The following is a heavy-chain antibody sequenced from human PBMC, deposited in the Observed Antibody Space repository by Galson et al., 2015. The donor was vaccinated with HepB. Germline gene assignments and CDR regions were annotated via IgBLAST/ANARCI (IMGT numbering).Heavy chain of an antibody. J-gene: IGHJ4*02. CDR2: INSDGSYT. CDR1: GFTFSSYW. Sequence: SLRLSCAASGFTFSSYWMQWVRQAPGKGLVWVSRINSDGSYTTYANSVKGRFTISRDNPKNTLFLQMNSLSAEDTALYYCVRDSSGSYWGQGTLVTVSS. CDR3: VRDSSGSY. V-gene: IGHV3-74*03. D-gene: IGHD3-22*01.